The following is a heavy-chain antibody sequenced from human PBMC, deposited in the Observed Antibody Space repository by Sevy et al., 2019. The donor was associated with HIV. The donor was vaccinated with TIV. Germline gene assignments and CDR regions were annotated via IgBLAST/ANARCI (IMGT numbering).Heavy chain of an antibody. D-gene: IGHD4-17*01. J-gene: IGHJ4*02. CDR2: ISYDGSNK. Sequence: GGSLRLSCAASGFTFSSYGMHWVRQAPGKGLEWVAVISYDGSNKYYADSVKGRFTISRHNSKNTLYLQMNSLRAEDTAVYYCAKQFLTTVVTPGDYWGQGTLVTVSS. CDR3: AKQFLTTVVTPGDY. V-gene: IGHV3-30*18. CDR1: GFTFSSYG.